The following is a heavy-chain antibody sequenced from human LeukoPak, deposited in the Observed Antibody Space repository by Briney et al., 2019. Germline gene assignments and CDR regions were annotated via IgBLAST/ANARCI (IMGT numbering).Heavy chain of an antibody. CDR3: ARVSSPWSPRDAFDI. J-gene: IGHJ3*02. Sequence: SQTLSLTCAISGDSVSSNSATWNWIRQSPSRGLEWQGRTYYKSKWYNDYAVSVKSRITINSDTSKNQFSLQLSSVTPEDTAVYYCARVSSPWSPRDAFDIWGQGTVVTVSS. D-gene: IGHD1-26*01. CDR1: GDSVSSNSAT. CDR2: TYYKSKWYN. V-gene: IGHV6-1*01.